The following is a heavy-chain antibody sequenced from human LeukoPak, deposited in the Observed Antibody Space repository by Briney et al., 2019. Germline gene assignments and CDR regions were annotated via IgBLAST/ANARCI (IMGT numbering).Heavy chain of an antibody. J-gene: IGHJ3*02. V-gene: IGHV3-53*01. Sequence: PGGSLRLSCAASGSTVSGNYMSWVRQAPGKGLEWVSIIYSGGSTYYADSVKGRFTISRDNSENTLYLQMNSLRAEDTAVYYCARDYMKGRARVGAFDIWGQGTMVTVSS. CDR1: GSTVSGNY. CDR3: ARDYMKGRARVGAFDI. CDR2: IYSGGST.